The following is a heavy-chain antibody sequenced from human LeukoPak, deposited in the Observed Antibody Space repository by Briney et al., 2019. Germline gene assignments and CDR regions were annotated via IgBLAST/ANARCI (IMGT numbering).Heavy chain of an antibody. CDR1: GFAFSSYC. CDR2: IKQDGSDK. Sequence: GGSLRLSCAVSGFAFSSYCMGWVRQAPGKGLEWVANIKQDGSDKIYVDSVKGRFTISRDNAKNSLFLQMNSLRADDTAVYYCVRDLSGNGDYWGQGTLVTVSS. CDR3: VRDLSGNGDY. J-gene: IGHJ4*02. D-gene: IGHD1-20*01. V-gene: IGHV3-7*01.